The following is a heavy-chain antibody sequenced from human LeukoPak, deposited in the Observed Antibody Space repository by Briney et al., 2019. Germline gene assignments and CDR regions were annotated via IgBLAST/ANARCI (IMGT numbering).Heavy chain of an antibody. CDR3: ARFISLGG. D-gene: IGHD3-10*01. Sequence: QPGGSLRLSCAASGFTFSSYGMHWDRQAPGKGLEWVANIKQDGSKKNYVDSVKGRFTISRDNAKNSLYLQMNSLRVEDTAVYYCARFISLGGWGQGALVTVSS. CDR2: IKQDGSKK. J-gene: IGHJ4*02. V-gene: IGHV3-7*01. CDR1: GFTFSSYG.